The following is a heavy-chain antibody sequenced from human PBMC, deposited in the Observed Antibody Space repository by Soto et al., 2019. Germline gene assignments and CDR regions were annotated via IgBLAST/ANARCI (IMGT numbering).Heavy chain of an antibody. CDR2: ISPRSRYP. D-gene: IGHD1-26*01. J-gene: IGHJ3*02. Sequence: GGSLRLSCAGSGFTFGDSYVSWIRQAPGKGLEWLSYISPRSRYPAYADSVKGRFTISRDNSRNTLFLQLNSLKPEDTAVYYCARRTWRYSGPDRDAFDIWGQGTMVTVSS. CDR3: ARRTWRYSGPDRDAFDI. CDR1: GFTFGDSY. V-gene: IGHV3-11*06.